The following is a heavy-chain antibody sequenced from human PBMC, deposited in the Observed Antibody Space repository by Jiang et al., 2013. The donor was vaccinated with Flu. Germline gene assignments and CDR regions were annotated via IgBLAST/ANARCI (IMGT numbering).Heavy chain of an antibody. CDR3: ARVRLLGDGDYVGLDAFDI. J-gene: IGHJ3*02. CDR1: GVSVTNTNYY. CDR2: IHHSGNT. Sequence: TLSLTCSVSGVSVTNTNYYWNWIRQPPGKGLEWIGYIHHSGNTDNNPSLKSRVTMSVDTSKNQFSLKLSSVTAADTAVYYCARVRLLGDGDYVGLDAFDIWGQGTMVTVSS. D-gene: IGHD4-17*01. V-gene: IGHV4-61*01.